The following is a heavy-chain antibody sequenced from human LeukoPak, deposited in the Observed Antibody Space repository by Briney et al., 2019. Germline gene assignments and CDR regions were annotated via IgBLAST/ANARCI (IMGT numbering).Heavy chain of an antibody. D-gene: IGHD6-19*01. Sequence: GGSLRLSCSASGFTFSSYAISWVRQAPGQGLEWMERIIPILGIANYAQKFQGRVTITADKSTSTAYMELSSLRSEDTAVYYCARDSKGSSGWPAHFDYWGQGTLVTVSS. V-gene: IGHV1-69*04. CDR3: ARDSKGSSGWPAHFDY. CDR1: GFTFSSYA. CDR2: IIPILGIA. J-gene: IGHJ4*02.